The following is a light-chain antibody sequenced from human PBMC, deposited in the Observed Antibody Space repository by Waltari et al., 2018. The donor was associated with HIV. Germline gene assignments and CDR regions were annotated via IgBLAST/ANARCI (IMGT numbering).Light chain of an antibody. CDR2: KDT. CDR1: VLANKY. CDR3: LSAADNSWV. V-gene: IGLV3-27*01. J-gene: IGLJ3*02. Sequence: SYELTQPSSVSVSPGQTARITCSGDVLANKYARWIQQKPGQAPVVVIHKDTERPSGIPERFSGSSSGTTVTLTISGAHFDDEADYYCLSAADNSWVFGGGTQLTVL.